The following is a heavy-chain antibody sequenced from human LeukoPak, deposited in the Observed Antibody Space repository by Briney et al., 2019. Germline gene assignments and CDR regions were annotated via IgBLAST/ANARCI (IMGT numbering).Heavy chain of an antibody. CDR2: ISPRGDIT. V-gene: IGHV3-23*01. J-gene: IGHJ1*01. D-gene: IGHD3-16*01. CDR1: GFSFRSHG. CDR3: AKDDDWGRFNH. Sequence: VGTLRLSCAASGFSFRSHGMNWDRQAPGKGLEWVSGISPRGDITYYNDSVRGRFTISRDNFKNTVSLQLNSLRAEDTAMYYCAKDDDWGRFNHWGQGTLVTVSS.